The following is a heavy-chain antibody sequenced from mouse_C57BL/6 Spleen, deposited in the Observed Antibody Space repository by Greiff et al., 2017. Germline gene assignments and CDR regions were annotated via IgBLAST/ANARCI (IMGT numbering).Heavy chain of an antibody. CDR3: ARQDRIYYDYDGFAY. CDR2: INPYNGGT. D-gene: IGHD2-4*01. J-gene: IGHJ3*01. V-gene: IGHV1-19*01. Sequence: VQLKESGPVLVKPGASVKMSCKASGYTFTDYYMNWVKQSHGKSLEWIGVINPYNGGTSYNQKFKGKATLTVDKSSSTAYMELNSLTSEDSAVYYCARQDRIYYDYDGFAYWGQGTLVTVSA. CDR1: GYTFTDYY.